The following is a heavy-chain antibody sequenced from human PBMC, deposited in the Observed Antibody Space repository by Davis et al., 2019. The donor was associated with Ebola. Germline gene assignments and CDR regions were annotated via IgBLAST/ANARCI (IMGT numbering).Heavy chain of an antibody. CDR3: ARGRTVPNYYYGMDV. CDR1: GGSISSGGYY. Sequence: LRLSCTVSGGSISSGGYYWSWIRQHPGKGLEWIGYIYYSGSTYYNPSLKSRVTISVDTSKNQFSLNLSSVTAADTAVYYCARGRTVPNYYYGMDVWGQGTTVTVSS. CDR2: IYYSGST. V-gene: IGHV4-31*03. D-gene: IGHD4-11*01. J-gene: IGHJ6*02.